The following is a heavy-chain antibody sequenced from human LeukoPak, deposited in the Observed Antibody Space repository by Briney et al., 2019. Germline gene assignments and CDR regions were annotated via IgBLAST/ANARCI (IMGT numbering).Heavy chain of an antibody. D-gene: IGHD3-22*01. J-gene: IGHJ4*02. CDR1: GFTFSSYS. Sequence: GGSLRLSCAASGFTFSSYSMNWVRQAPGKGLEWVSSISSSSSYIYYADSVKGRFTISRDNAKNSLYLQMNSLRAEDTAVYYCATDYYDSSGRFDYWGQGTLVTVSS. V-gene: IGHV3-21*01. CDR2: ISSSSSYI. CDR3: ATDYYDSSGRFDY.